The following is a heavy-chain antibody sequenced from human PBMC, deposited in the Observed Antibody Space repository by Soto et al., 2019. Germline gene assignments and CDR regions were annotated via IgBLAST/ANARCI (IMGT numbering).Heavy chain of an antibody. CDR2: IYYSGST. CDR3: ARLRITTEPYYYYGMDV. D-gene: IGHD3-10*01. V-gene: IGHV4-59*01. Sequence: SETLSLTCTVSGGSISSYYWSWIRQPPGKGLEWIGYIYYSGSTNYNPSLKSRVTISVDTSKNQFSLKLSSVTAADTAVYYCARLRITTEPYYYYGMDVWGQGTTVTVSS. J-gene: IGHJ6*02. CDR1: GGSISSYY.